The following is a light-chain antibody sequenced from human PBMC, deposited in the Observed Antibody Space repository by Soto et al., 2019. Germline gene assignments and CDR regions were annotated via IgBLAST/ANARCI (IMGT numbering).Light chain of an antibody. CDR1: SSDVGGYNY. CDR3: SSYTSSSTS. V-gene: IGLV2-14*01. J-gene: IGLJ1*01. CDR2: DVS. Sequence: QSVLTQPASVSGSPGQSITISCTGTSSDVGGYNYVSWYQQHPGKAPKLMIYDVSNRPSGVSIRFSGSKSGNTASLTISGLQAEDEADYYCSSYTSSSTSFGTGTKVTVL.